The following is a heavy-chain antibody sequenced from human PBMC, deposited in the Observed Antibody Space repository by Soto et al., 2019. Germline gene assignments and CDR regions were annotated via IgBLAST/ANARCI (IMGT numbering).Heavy chain of an antibody. CDR1: GYSFTTYW. J-gene: IGHJ6*02. CDR3: ARTGYYYYYGMDV. Sequence: GESLKISCKGSGYSFTTYWIGWVRQMPGKGLEWMGVIYPGDSDTRYSPSFQGQVTISADKSISTAYLQWSSLKASDTAMYYCARTGYYYYYGMDVWGQGTTVTVSS. CDR2: IYPGDSDT. V-gene: IGHV5-51*01.